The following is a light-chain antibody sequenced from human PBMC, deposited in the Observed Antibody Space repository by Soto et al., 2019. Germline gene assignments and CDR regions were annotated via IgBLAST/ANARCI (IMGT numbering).Light chain of an antibody. CDR1: QSVSSY. Sequence: EIVLTQSPATLYLSPGERATLSCRASQSVSSYLAWYQQKPCQAPRLLIYDASNRATGIPARFSGSGSGTDFTLTISSLEPEDFAVYYCQQRSNWLFTFGPGTKVDIK. CDR2: DAS. CDR3: QQRSNWLFT. J-gene: IGKJ3*01. V-gene: IGKV3-11*01.